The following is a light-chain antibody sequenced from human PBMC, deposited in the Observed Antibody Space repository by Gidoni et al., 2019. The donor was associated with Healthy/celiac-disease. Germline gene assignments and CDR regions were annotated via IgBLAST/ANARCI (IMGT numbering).Light chain of an antibody. CDR1: QSVSSY. J-gene: IGKJ1*01. CDR2: DAS. V-gene: IGKV3-11*01. Sequence: EIVLTQSPATLSLSPGERATLSCRASQSVSSYLAWYQQKPGQAPRLLIYDASNRATGISARFSGSGSGTDFTLTISSLEPEDFAVYYCQQRSNWPPTFXXXTKVEIK. CDR3: QQRSNWPPT.